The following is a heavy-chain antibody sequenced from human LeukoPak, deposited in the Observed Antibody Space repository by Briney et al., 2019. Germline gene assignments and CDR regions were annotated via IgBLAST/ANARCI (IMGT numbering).Heavy chain of an antibody. CDR2: IYHNGNI. V-gene: IGHV4-39*01. D-gene: IGHD1-14*01. J-gene: IGHJ4*02. Sequence: PSETLSLTCTVSGGSISSYYWSWIRQPPGEGLEWSGSIYHNGNIYYNPSLKSRVSISVDTSKNQFSLKLSSVTAADTAVYYCARHDRRTGSHFDYWGQGTLVTVSS. CDR1: GGSISSYY. CDR3: ARHDRRTGSHFDY.